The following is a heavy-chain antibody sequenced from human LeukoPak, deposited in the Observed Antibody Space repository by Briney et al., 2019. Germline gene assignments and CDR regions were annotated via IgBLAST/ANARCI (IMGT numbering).Heavy chain of an antibody. Sequence: PGGSLRLSCAASGFTFSSYAMHWVRQAPGKGLEWVAVISYDGSNKYYADSVKGRFTISRDNSKNTLYLQMNSLRAEDTAVYYCARDGPSSSWEYTYFDYWGQGTLVTVSS. CDR2: ISYDGSNK. D-gene: IGHD6-13*01. V-gene: IGHV3-30-3*01. J-gene: IGHJ4*02. CDR1: GFTFSSYA. CDR3: ARDGPSSSWEYTYFDY.